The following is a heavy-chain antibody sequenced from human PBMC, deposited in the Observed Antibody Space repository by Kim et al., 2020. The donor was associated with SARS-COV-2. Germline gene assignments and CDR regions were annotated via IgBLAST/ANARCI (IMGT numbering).Heavy chain of an antibody. V-gene: IGHV1-2*06. CDR3: ARVRPGFYGMDV. CDR2: INPNSGGT. D-gene: IGHD3-10*01. CDR1: GYTFTGYY. J-gene: IGHJ6*02. Sequence: ASVKVSCKASGYTFTGYYMHWVRQAPGQGLEWMGRINPNSGGTNYAQKFQGRVTMTSDTSISSAYMELSRLRSDDTAVYYCARVRPGFYGMDVWGQGTTVTVSS.